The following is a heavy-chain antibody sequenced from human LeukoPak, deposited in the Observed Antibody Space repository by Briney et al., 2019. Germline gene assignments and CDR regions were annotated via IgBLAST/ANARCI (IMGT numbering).Heavy chain of an antibody. Sequence: ASVKVSCKASGYTFTGYYMHWVRQPPGQGLEWMGWINPNSGGTNYAQKFQGRVTMTRDTSISTAYMELSRLRSDDTTVYYCAMVYGDYAQTAFDYWGEGTLVTVSS. CDR3: AMVYGDYAQTAFDY. D-gene: IGHD4-17*01. J-gene: IGHJ4*02. CDR2: INPNSGGT. CDR1: GYTFTGYY. V-gene: IGHV1-2*02.